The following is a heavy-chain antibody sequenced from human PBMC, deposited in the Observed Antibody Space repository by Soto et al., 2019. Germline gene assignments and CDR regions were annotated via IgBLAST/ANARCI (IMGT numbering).Heavy chain of an antibody. Sequence: GGSLRLSCAASGFTFSSYWMHWVRQAPGKGLVWVSRINSDGSSTSYADSVKGRFTISRDNAKNTLYLQMNSLRAEDTAVYYCARDHLPYYYYYYMDVWGKGTTVTVSS. CDR1: GFTFSSYW. CDR3: ARDHLPYYYYYYMDV. CDR2: INSDGSST. V-gene: IGHV3-74*01. J-gene: IGHJ6*03.